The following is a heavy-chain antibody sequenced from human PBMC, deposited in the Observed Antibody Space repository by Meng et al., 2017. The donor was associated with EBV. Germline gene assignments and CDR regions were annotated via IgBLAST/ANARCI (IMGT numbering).Heavy chain of an antibody. CDR3: AHSRVGATEFDY. V-gene: IGHV2-5*02. CDR1: GFSLSTSGVG. Sequence: QITLKESGPTLVKPTQTLTPTCTFSGFSLSTSGVGVGWIRQPPGKALEWLALIYWDDDKRYSPSLKSRLTITKDTSKNQVVLTMSNMDPVDAATYYCAHSRVGATEFDYWGQGTLVTVSS. D-gene: IGHD1-26*01. CDR2: IYWDDDK. J-gene: IGHJ4*02.